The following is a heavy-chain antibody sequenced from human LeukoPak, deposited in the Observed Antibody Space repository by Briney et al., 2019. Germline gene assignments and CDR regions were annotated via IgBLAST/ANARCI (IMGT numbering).Heavy chain of an antibody. Sequence: ASVKVSCKASGYTFTDYYIHWVRQAPGQGLEWMGWINPNSGGTNYAQKFQGRVTMTRDTSISTAYMELSRLRSDDTAVYYCARSITIFGVGRILGYYFAYWGQGTLVTVSS. V-gene: IGHV1-2*02. CDR2: INPNSGGT. J-gene: IGHJ4*02. CDR1: GYTFTDYY. CDR3: ARSITIFGVGRILGYYFAY. D-gene: IGHD3-3*01.